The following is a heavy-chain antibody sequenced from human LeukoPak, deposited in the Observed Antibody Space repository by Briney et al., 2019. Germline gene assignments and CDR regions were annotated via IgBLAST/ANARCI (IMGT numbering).Heavy chain of an antibody. J-gene: IGHJ4*02. CDR2: IHYGGST. D-gene: IGHD3-3*01. CDR3: ARQSPYDFWSGSLDY. Sequence: SETLSLTCTVSGGSTSSSIHYWGWIRQPPGKGLGWIGSIHYGGSTYYTSSLESRVTISMDTSKNQFSLKLSSVTAADTAVYYCARQSPYDFWSGSLDYWGQGTLVTVSS. CDR1: GGSTSSSIHY. V-gene: IGHV4-39*01.